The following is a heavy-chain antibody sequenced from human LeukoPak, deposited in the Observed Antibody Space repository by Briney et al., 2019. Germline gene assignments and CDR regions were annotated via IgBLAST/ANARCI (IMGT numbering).Heavy chain of an antibody. Sequence: GASVKVSCKASGYTFTSYAMNWVRQAPGQGLEWMGWINTNTGNPTYAQGFTGRFVFSLDTSVSTAYLQISSLKAEDTAVYYCARDLHHYYDSSGQTDYWGQGTLVTVSS. V-gene: IGHV7-4-1*02. J-gene: IGHJ4*02. CDR2: INTNTGNP. CDR1: GYTFTSYA. D-gene: IGHD3-22*01. CDR3: ARDLHHYYDSSGQTDY.